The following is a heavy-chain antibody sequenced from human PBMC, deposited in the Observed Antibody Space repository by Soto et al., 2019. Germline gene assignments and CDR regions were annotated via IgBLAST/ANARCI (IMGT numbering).Heavy chain of an antibody. D-gene: IGHD6-19*01. CDR3: AREAGTWHLPLNWFDP. CDR2: ISSSSSTI. J-gene: IGHJ5*02. V-gene: IGHV3-48*02. Sequence: PGGSLRLSCAASGFTFSSYSMNWVRQAPGKGLEWVSYISSSSSTIYYADSVKGRFTISRDNAKNSLYLQMNSLRDEDTAVYYCAREAGTWHLPLNWFDPWGKGTLVTVSS. CDR1: GFTFSSYS.